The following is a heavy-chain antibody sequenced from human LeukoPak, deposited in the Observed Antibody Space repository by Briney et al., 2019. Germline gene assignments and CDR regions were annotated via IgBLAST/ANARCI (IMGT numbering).Heavy chain of an antibody. CDR2: INPNSGGT. J-gene: IGHJ5*02. CDR3: ALEYGSGSYRSRLLNWFDP. D-gene: IGHD3-10*01. CDR1: GYTFTGYY. V-gene: IGHV1-2*02. Sequence: ASVKVSCKASGYTFTGYYMHWVRQAPGQGLEWMGWINPNSGGTNYAQKFQGRVTMTRDTSISTAYMELSRLRSDDTAVYYCALEYGSGSYRSRLLNWFDPWGQGTLVTVSS.